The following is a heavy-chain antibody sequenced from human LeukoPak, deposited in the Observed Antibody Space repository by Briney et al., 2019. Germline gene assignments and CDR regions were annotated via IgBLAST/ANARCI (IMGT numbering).Heavy chain of an antibody. V-gene: IGHV5-10-1*01. J-gene: IGHJ4*02. Sequence: GESLRISCKGSGYSFTSYWISWVRQMPGKGLEWMGRIDPSDSYTNYSPSFQGHVTIPADKSISTAYLQWSSLKASDTAMYYCARHIYYYDSSGPPDYWGQGTLVTVSS. CDR1: GYSFTSYW. D-gene: IGHD3-22*01. CDR2: IDPSDSYT. CDR3: ARHIYYYDSSGPPDY.